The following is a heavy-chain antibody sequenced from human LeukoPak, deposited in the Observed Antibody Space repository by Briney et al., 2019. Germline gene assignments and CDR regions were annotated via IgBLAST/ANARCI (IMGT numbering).Heavy chain of an antibody. CDR2: ISTYNGNT. CDR3: ARDVVFRRSSDYFDY. V-gene: IGHV1-18*01. J-gene: IGHJ4*02. CDR1: GGTFSTYA. D-gene: IGHD6-25*01. Sequence: GASVKVSCKASGGTFSTYAITWVRQAPGKGLEWMGWISTYNGNTNYAWKLQGRVTMTTDTSTTTAYMELRSLRSDDTAVYYCARDVVFRRSSDYFDYWGQGTLVTVSS.